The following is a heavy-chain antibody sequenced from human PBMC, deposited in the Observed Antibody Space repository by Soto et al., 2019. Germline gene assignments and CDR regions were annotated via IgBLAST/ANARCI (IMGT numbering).Heavy chain of an antibody. D-gene: IGHD3-16*01. CDR2: IYYSGDT. Sequence: SETLSLTCTVSGGSITSDYWSWIRQPPVKGLEWIGYIYYSGDTNYNPSLKSRVTISVDTSKNQFSLKLTSVTAADTAVYYCARRGCYMLTFGVGDANAFDIWGQGTMVTVSS. V-gene: IGHV4-59*13. CDR3: ARRGCYMLTFGVGDANAFDI. CDR1: GGSITSDY. J-gene: IGHJ3*02.